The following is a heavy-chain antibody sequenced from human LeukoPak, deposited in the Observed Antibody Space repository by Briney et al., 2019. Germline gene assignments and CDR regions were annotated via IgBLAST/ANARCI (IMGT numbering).Heavy chain of an antibody. CDR3: ARRYYDILTGYYLYFDY. CDR2: TYPDDSDT. J-gene: IGHJ4*02. Sequence: GESLKISCKASGFTFTNYWIGWVRLMPGKGLEWMGITYPDDSDTRYSPSLEGHVTISADKSSTTAYLQWSSLKASDTAIYYCARRYYDILTGYYLYFDYWGQGTLVTVSS. CDR1: GFTFTNYW. V-gene: IGHV5-51*01. D-gene: IGHD3-9*01.